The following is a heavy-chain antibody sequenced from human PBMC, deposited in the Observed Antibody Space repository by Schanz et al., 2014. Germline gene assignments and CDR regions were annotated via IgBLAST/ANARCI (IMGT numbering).Heavy chain of an antibody. CDR3: RLWFGELYYGMDV. CDR1: GFTVSSNY. CDR2: IYSGGST. Sequence: EVQLVESGGGLVQPGGSLRLSCAASGFTVSSNYMSWVRQAPGKGLEWVAVIYSGGSTFYTDSVKGRFTISRDNSKNTLYLQMNSLRAEDTAVYYCRLWFGELYYGMDVWGQGTTVTVSS. D-gene: IGHD3-10*01. J-gene: IGHJ6*02. V-gene: IGHV3-53*01.